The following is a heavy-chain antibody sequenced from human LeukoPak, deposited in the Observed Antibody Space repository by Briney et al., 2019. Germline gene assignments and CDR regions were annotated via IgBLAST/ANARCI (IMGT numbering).Heavy chain of an antibody. CDR3: ARQNVVGATDY. CDR1: GFTFSSYS. CDR2: ISGSSSYI. V-gene: IGHV3-21*01. D-gene: IGHD1-26*01. Sequence: PGGSLRLSCAASGFTFSSYSMTWVRQAPGKGLEWVSSISGSSSYIYYADSVKGRFTISRDNAKNSLYLQMNSPRAEDTAVYYCARQNVVGATDYWGQGTLVTVSS. J-gene: IGHJ4*02.